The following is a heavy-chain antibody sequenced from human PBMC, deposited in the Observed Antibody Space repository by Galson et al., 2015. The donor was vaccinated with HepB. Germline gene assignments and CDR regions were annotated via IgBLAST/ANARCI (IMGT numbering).Heavy chain of an antibody. J-gene: IGHJ4*02. CDR2: ISYDGSNK. D-gene: IGHD5-24*01. V-gene: IGHV3-30-3*01. Sequence: SLRLSCAASGFTFSSYAMHWVRQAPGKGLEWVAVISYDGSNKYYADSVKGRFTISRDNSKNTLYLQMNSLRAEDTAVYYCARERRGYIGFDYWGQGTLVTVSS. CDR3: ARERRGYIGFDY. CDR1: GFTFSSYA.